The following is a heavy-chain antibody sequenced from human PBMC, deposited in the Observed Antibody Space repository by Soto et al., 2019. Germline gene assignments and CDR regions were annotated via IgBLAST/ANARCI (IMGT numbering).Heavy chain of an antibody. Sequence: SVKVSCKAAGGTFNKYAIDLVRQVPGQGLEWMGGIVPLFGTANYAQKFQGRVTITADEATNTAYMELRSLRSEDTAVYYCARQFDYETSGYYYAYWGQGTLVTVSS. CDR3: ARQFDYETSGYYYAY. CDR2: IVPLFGTA. CDR1: GGTFNKYA. D-gene: IGHD3-22*01. J-gene: IGHJ4*02. V-gene: IGHV1-69*13.